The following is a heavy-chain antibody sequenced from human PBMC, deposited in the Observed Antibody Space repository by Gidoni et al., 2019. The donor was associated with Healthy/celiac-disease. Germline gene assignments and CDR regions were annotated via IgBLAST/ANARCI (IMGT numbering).Heavy chain of an antibody. CDR3: ARDRRTYYDFWSGYYTSYGMDV. CDR2: ISSSGSTI. D-gene: IGHD3-3*01. J-gene: IGHJ6*02. Sequence: QVQLVESGGGLVKPGGSLRLSCAASGFTLSDYYMSWIRQAPGKGLEWVSYISSSGSTIYYADSVKGRFTISRDNAKNSLYLQMNSLRAEDTAVYYCARDRRTYYDFWSGYYTSYGMDVWGQGTTVTVSS. V-gene: IGHV3-11*01. CDR1: GFTLSDYY.